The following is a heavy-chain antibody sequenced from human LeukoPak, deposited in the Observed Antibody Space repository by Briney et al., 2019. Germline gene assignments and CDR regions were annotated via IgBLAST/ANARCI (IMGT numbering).Heavy chain of an antibody. D-gene: IGHD5-24*01. V-gene: IGHV4-61*01. CDR2: IAYTGST. CDR1: GGSISSGSYY. J-gene: IGHJ4*02. Sequence: ASETLSLTCTVSGGSISSGSYYWSWIRQPPGKGLEWIGFIAYTGSTNYNPSLKSRVTISVDTSKNQFSLKLSSVTAADTAVYYCARIDGYNSLSYFDYWGQGTLVTVSS. CDR3: ARIDGYNSLSYFDY.